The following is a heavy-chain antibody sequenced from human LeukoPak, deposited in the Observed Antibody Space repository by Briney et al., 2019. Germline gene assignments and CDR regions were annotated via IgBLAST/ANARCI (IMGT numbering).Heavy chain of an antibody. CDR1: GFTFSSYS. CDR2: ISSSSSYI. V-gene: IGHV3-21*01. J-gene: IGHJ6*03. CDR3: ASDVRKAYYYYYMDV. Sequence: GGSLRLSCAASGFTFSSYSMNWVRQAPGKGLEWVSFISSSSSYIYYADSVKGRFTISRDNAKNSLYLQMNSLRAEDTAVYYCASDVRKAYYYYYMDVWGKGTTVTVSS.